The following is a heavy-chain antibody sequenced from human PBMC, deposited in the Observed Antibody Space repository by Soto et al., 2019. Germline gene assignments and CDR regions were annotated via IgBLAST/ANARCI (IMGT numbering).Heavy chain of an antibody. J-gene: IGHJ5*02. V-gene: IGHV3-7*01. CDR3: ARDSSSSYSNWFDP. CDR2: IKQDGSEK. CDR1: GFTSSSCW. Sequence: VGSLRLSCAASGFTSSSCWMSWVRQAPGKGLEWVADIKQDGSEKYYVDSVKGRFTISRDNAKNSLYLQMNSLRAEDTAVYYCARDSSSSYSNWFDPWGQGTLVTVAS. D-gene: IGHD6-13*01.